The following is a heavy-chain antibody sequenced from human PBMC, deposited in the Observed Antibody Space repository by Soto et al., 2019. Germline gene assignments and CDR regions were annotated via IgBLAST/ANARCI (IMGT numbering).Heavy chain of an antibody. D-gene: IGHD3-22*01. CDR2: ISGSGGNA. CDR3: AKALRYFDSSGYYYPRATTFYY. CDR1: GFTFSSYA. J-gene: IGHJ4*02. Sequence: GGSLRLSCAASGFTFSSYAMTWVRQAPGKGLEWVSAISGSGGNAYYADSVKGRFTVSRDNSKDTLYLQRNSLRAEDTAIYYCAKALRYFDSSGYYYPRATTFYYWGQGTLVTISS. V-gene: IGHV3-23*01.